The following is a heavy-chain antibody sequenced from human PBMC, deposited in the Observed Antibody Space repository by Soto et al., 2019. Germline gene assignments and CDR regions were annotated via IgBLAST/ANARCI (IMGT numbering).Heavy chain of an antibody. D-gene: IGHD3-22*01. CDR2: IYYSGST. CDR3: ARQDGYYHYWEV. J-gene: IGHJ6*03. V-gene: IGHV4-59*08. Sequence: PSETLSLTCTVSGGSISSYYWTWIRQPPGKGLEWIGYIYYSGSTNYNPSLKSRVTMSVATSKTQFSLKLSSVTAADTAVYYWARQDGYYHYWEVGGKGPTVTVSS. CDR1: GGSISSYY.